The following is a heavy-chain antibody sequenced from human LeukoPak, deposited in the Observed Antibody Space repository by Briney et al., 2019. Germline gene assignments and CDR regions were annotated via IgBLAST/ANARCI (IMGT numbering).Heavy chain of an antibody. Sequence: GGSLRLSCAASGFTFSTYWMSWVRQALGKGLEWVANIKKDGSEKYYMDSVKGRFTISRDNAENSLYLQMNSLRAEDTAVYYCAREGVHCSGRSCLKAYWGQGTQVTVSS. D-gene: IGHD2-15*01. CDR3: AREGVHCSGRSCLKAY. CDR1: GFTFSTYW. V-gene: IGHV3-7*03. CDR2: IKKDGSEK. J-gene: IGHJ4*02.